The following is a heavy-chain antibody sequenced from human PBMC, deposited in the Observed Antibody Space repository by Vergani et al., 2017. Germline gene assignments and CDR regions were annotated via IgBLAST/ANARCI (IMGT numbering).Heavy chain of an antibody. D-gene: IGHD2-15*01. V-gene: IGHV4-34*11. J-gene: IGHJ3*02. CDR3: ARDSGAYCSGGSCYFDAFDI. Sequence: QVQLQQWGAGLLKPSETLSLTCAVYGGSFSGYYWSWIRQPPGKGLEWIGYIYYSGSTNYNPSLKSRVTISVDTSKNQFSLKLSSVTAADTAVYYCARDSGAYCSGGSCYFDAFDIWGQGTMVTVSS. CDR2: IYYSGST. CDR1: GGSFSGYY.